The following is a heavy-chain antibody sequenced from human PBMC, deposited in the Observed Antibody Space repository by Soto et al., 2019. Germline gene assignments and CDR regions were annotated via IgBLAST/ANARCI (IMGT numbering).Heavy chain of an antibody. CDR3: AGTTSHYWYFMDV. J-gene: IGHJ6*03. CDR1: GESVSSNSAA. CDR2: TYYRSRWYN. V-gene: IGHV6-1*01. Sequence: QVQLQESGPGLVKPSKTLSLTCAISGESVSSNSAAWKWIRQSPSRGLEWLGRTYYRSRWYNDYAVSVRSRITVNPDTSKNQFSLQLISVTPEDTAVYYCAGTTSHYWYFMDVWGKGTTVTVSS. D-gene: IGHD1-7*01.